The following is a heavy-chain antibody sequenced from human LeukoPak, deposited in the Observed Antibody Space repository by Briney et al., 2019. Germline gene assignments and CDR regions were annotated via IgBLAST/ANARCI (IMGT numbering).Heavy chain of an antibody. CDR1: GGTFSSYA. CDR2: IIPIFGTA. V-gene: IGHV1-69*13. D-gene: IGHD5-12*01. J-gene: IGHJ6*02. CDR3: ARRGSGYDWEGYYYYGMDV. Sequence: ASVKVSCKASGGTFSSYAISWVWHAPGQGLEWGGGIIPIFGTANYAQQFQGRVTITADESTSTAYMELSSLRSEDTAVYYCARRGSGYDWEGYYYYGMDVWGQGTTVTVSS.